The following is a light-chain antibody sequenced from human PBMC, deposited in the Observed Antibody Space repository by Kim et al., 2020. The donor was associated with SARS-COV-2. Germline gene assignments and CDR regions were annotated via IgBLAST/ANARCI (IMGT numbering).Light chain of an antibody. Sequence: PGGRATLSCRASQSVTSSYLAWYQQKPGQAPRLLIYHASNRAAGIPERFSGSGSGTDFTLTISGLEPEDFAVYYCQHYSTSPRTFGQGTKVEIK. J-gene: IGKJ1*01. CDR1: QSVTSSY. CDR2: HAS. V-gene: IGKV3-20*01. CDR3: QHYSTSPRT.